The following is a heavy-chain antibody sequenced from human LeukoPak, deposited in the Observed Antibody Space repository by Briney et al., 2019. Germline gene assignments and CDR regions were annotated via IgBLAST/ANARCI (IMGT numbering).Heavy chain of an antibody. CDR3: ARDWASVAGSDDDAFDI. CDR2: ISSSSSYI. Sequence: PGGSPRLSCAASGFTFSSYSMNWVRQAPGKGLEWVSSISSSSSYIYYADSVKGRFTISRDNAKNSLYLQMNSLRAEDTAVYYCARDWASVAGSDDDAFDIWGQGTMVTVSS. J-gene: IGHJ3*02. D-gene: IGHD6-19*01. CDR1: GFTFSSYS. V-gene: IGHV3-21*01.